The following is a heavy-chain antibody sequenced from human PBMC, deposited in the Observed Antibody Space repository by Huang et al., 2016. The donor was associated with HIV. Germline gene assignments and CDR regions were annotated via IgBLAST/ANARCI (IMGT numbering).Heavy chain of an antibody. CDR3: ARPLLGYSYGYYFDQ. D-gene: IGHD5-18*01. CDR2: IYPGDSDT. V-gene: IGHV5-51*03. Sequence: EVQLVQSGAEVNKPGESLKISCKGSGFSFTNYWIGWVRQMPGKGLEWMGIIYPGDSDTTDSPSFEGQVTISADKSINAAYLQWSSLKASDSTIYYCARPLLGYSYGYYFDQWGQGTLVTVSS. J-gene: IGHJ4*02. CDR1: GFSFTNYW.